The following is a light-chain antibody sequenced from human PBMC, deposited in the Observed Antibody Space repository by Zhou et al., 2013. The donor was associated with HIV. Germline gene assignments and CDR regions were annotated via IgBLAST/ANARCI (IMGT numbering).Light chain of an antibody. CDR3: AAWDDSLSAVV. J-gene: IGLJ2*01. CDR1: SSHIGNNP. Sequence: QSVLTQPPSASGTPGQRVTISCSGSSSHIGNNPVSWYQQLSGTAPKLLIYKNSERPSGVPDRFSGSKSGTSASLAISGLQSEDEAHYYCAAWDDSLSAVVCGGGTKLTVL. CDR2: KNS. V-gene: IGLV1-44*01.